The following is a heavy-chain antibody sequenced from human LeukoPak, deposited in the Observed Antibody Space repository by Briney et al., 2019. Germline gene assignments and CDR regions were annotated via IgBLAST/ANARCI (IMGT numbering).Heavy chain of an antibody. CDR2: TYYRSRWYN. D-gene: IGHD7-27*01. V-gene: IGHV6-1*01. Sequence: SQTLSLTCAISGDSVSSNSAAWNCIRQSPSRGLESLGRTYYRSRWYNDSAVSVKSRITINPDTSKNQFSLQLSSLTPEDTAVYYCAREGSTGDLFDYWGQGALVTVS. CDR3: AREGSTGDLFDY. CDR1: GDSVSSNSAA. J-gene: IGHJ4*02.